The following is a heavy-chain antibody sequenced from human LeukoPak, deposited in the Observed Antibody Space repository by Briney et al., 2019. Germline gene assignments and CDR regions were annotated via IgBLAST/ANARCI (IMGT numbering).Heavy chain of an antibody. V-gene: IGHV4-4*07. J-gene: IGHJ5*02. CDR3: ARRKYYDSSGLTAWLDP. Sequence: SETLSLTCTVSGGSISSYYWSWIRQPAGKGLEWIGRIYTSGSTNYNPSLKSRVTMSVDTSKNQFSLKLSSVTAADTAVYYCARRKYYDSSGLTAWLDPWGREPWSPSPQ. CDR2: IYTSGST. CDR1: GGSISSYY. D-gene: IGHD3-22*01.